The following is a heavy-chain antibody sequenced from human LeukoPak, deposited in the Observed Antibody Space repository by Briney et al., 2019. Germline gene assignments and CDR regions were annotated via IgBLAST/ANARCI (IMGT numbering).Heavy chain of an antibody. D-gene: IGHD1-26*01. Sequence: KSSETLSLTCTVSGGSISSYYWSWIRQPPGKGLEWIAYIYYSGRTNYNPSLKSRVTISVDTSKNQFSLKLSSVTAADPAVYYCATVFTSKSGSYLDYWGQGTLVTVSS. J-gene: IGHJ4*02. V-gene: IGHV4-59*08. CDR1: GGSISSYY. CDR3: ATVFTSKSGSYLDY. CDR2: IYYSGRT.